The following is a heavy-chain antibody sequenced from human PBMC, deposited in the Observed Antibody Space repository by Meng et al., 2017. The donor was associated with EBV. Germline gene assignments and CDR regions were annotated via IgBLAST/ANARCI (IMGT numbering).Heavy chain of an antibody. CDR1: CFSLSTSGVG. CDR3: AHRRDEYSSSWYGWFDP. V-gene: IGHV2-5*02. CDR2: IYWDDDK. J-gene: IGHJ5*02. D-gene: IGHD6-13*01. Sequence: QITFKVSGPTLVKPTQTLPLTCTFSCFSLSTSGVGVGWIRQPPGKALEWLALIYWDDDKRYSPSLKSRLTITKDTSKNQVVLTMTNMDPVDTATYYCAHRRDEYSSSWYGWFDPWGQGTLVTVSS.